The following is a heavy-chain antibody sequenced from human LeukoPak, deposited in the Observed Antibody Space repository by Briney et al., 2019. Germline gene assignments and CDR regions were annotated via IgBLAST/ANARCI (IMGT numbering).Heavy chain of an antibody. D-gene: IGHD1-26*01. V-gene: IGHV1-69*05. CDR1: GGTFSSYA. Sequence: SVKVSCKASGGTFSSYAISWVRQAPGQGLEWMGGIIPIFGTANYAQKLQGRVTMTTDTSTSTAYMEPRSLRSDDTAVYYCALSGSYAPFDYWGQGTLVTVSS. CDR2: IIPIFGTA. CDR3: ALSGSYAPFDY. J-gene: IGHJ4*02.